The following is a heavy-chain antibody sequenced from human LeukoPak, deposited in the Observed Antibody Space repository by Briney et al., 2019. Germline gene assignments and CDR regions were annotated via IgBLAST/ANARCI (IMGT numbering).Heavy chain of an antibody. J-gene: IGHJ5*02. CDR3: ARGAYCSSTSCSSWFAP. Sequence: SETLSLTCAVYGGSFSGYYWSWIRQPPGKGLEWIGEINHSGSTNYNPSLKSRVTIPVDTSKNQFSLKLSSVTAADTAVYYCARGAYCSSTSCSSWFAPWGQGTLVTVSS. V-gene: IGHV4-34*01. D-gene: IGHD2-2*01. CDR1: GGSFSGYY. CDR2: INHSGST.